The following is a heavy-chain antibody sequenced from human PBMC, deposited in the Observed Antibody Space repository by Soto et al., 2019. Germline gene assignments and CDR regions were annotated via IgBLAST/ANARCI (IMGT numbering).Heavy chain of an antibody. J-gene: IGHJ6*02. V-gene: IGHV1-58*01. CDR3: AAGDPQPYRTGYGMDG. D-gene: IGHD2-2*02. CDR1: GFTFSASA. CDR2: IVVGSYDT. Sequence: QMQLVQSGPEVKKPGTSVKVSCKASGFTFSASAVQWVRQARGQPLEWIGWIVVGSYDTNYAETFLKRVTLTRDTSTGTAYMELSSLTSEDTAVYYCAAGDPQPYRTGYGMDGWSQVTTVTVSS.